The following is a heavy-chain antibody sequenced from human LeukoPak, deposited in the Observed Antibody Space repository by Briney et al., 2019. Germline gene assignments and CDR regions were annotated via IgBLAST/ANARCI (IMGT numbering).Heavy chain of an antibody. CDR1: NYTFTDYP. Sequence: ASVKVSCKPSNYTFTDYPITWVRQVPGQGLEWIGWISTRNGETHYARRFQGRATMTTDTFASTVYIEVRSLTSDDTALYYCARESGSGSYFYFDYWGPGTLVTVSS. CDR2: ISTRNGET. J-gene: IGHJ4*02. V-gene: IGHV1-18*01. D-gene: IGHD3-10*01. CDR3: ARESGSGSYFYFDY.